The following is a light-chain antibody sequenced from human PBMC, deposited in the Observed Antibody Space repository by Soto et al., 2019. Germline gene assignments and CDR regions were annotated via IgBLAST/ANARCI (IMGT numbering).Light chain of an antibody. V-gene: IGLV2-14*03. CDR3: CAYSTSGTHV. CDR2: DVN. J-gene: IGLJ1*01. CDR1: SSDVGSYDY. Sequence: QPVLTQPASVSGSHGRSIPFFCTGTSSDVGSYDYVSWHQQHPGKAPKLIIYDVNNRPSGVPSRFSGSKSGNTASLIISGLQTEDEADYYCCAYSTSGTHVFGTGTKVTVL.